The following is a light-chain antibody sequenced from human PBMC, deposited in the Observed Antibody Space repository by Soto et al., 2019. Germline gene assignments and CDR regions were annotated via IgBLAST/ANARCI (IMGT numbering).Light chain of an antibody. V-gene: IGKV3-20*01. CDR2: GAS. Sequence: EIVLRQSPVTLSLSPGERATLSCRASQSVSSSYLAWYQQKPGQAPRLLIYGASSRATGIPDRFSGSGSGTDFTLTISRREPEDFAVYYCQQYGSSPRYTFGQGTKLEIK. J-gene: IGKJ2*01. CDR1: QSVSSSY. CDR3: QQYGSSPRYT.